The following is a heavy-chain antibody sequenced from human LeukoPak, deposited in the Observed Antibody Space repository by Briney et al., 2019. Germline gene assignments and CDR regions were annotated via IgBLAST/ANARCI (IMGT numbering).Heavy chain of an antibody. CDR3: AGLPLRYCTNGVCSPHFDY. Sequence: GASVKVSCKASGYTFTSYAMHWVRQAPGQRLEWMGWINAGNGNTKYSQKFQGRVTITRDTSASTAYMELSSLRSEDTAVYYCAGLPLRYCTNGVCSPHFDYWGQGTLVTVSS. D-gene: IGHD2-8*01. J-gene: IGHJ4*02. CDR2: INAGNGNT. CDR1: GYTFTSYA. V-gene: IGHV1-3*01.